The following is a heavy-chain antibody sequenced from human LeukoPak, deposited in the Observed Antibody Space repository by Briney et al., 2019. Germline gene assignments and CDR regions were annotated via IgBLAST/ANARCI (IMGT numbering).Heavy chain of an antibody. J-gene: IGHJ5*02. Sequence: GASVKVSCKGSGGTFTSYAINWVRQAPGQGLEWMGGIIPIFDTTNYAQKFQGRFTITADESTSTAYMELSSLRSEDTAVYYCARAGEYYYDSSGYYDWFDPWGQGTLVTVSS. CDR1: GGTFTSYA. CDR2: IIPIFDTT. CDR3: ARAGEYYYDSSGYYDWFDP. V-gene: IGHV1-69*13. D-gene: IGHD3-22*01.